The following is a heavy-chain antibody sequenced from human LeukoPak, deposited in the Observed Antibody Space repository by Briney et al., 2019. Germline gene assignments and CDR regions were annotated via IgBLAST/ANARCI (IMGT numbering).Heavy chain of an antibody. Sequence: SETLSLTCTVSGYSISSGYYWGWIRQPPGKGLEWIGSIYHSGRTFYNPSLKSRVTISVDTSKNQFSLKLTSVTAADTAVYYCARLYLPATRSDYWGQGTLVTVSS. D-gene: IGHD5-24*01. CDR3: ARLYLPATRSDY. J-gene: IGHJ4*02. CDR2: IYHSGRT. CDR1: GYSISSGYY. V-gene: IGHV4-38-2*02.